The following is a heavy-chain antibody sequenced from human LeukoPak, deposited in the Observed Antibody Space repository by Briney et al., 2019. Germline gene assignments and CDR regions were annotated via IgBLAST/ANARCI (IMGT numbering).Heavy chain of an antibody. CDR2: ISGSGGST. J-gene: IGHJ4*02. V-gene: IGHV3-23*01. CDR1: GFTFSSYA. Sequence: PGGSLRLSCAASGFTFSSYAMSWVRQAPGKGLEWVSAISGSGGSTYYADSVKGRFTISRDNSKNTLYLQMNSLRAEDTAVYYCATQTYYYDSSGYYGIYFDYWGQGTLVTVSS. CDR3: ATQTYYYDSSGYYGIYFDY. D-gene: IGHD3-22*01.